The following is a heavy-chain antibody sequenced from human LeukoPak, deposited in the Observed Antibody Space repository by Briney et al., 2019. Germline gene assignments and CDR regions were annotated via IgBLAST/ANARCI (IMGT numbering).Heavy chain of an antibody. J-gene: IGHJ4*02. CDR1: GFTFSSYG. CDR3: AKGDYGSGSSLWY. Sequence: GGSLRLSCAASGFTFSSYGMSWLRQAPGKGLEWVSAISGSGGSTYYADSVKGRFTIYRDNSKNTLYLQMNSLRAEDTAVYYCAKGDYGSGSSLWYWGQGTLVTVSS. D-gene: IGHD3-10*01. CDR2: ISGSGGST. V-gene: IGHV3-23*01.